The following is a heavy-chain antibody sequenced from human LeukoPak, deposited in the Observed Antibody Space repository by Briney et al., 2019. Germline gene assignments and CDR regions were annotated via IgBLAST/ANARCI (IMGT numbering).Heavy chain of an antibody. CDR2: ISAYNGNT. D-gene: IGHD3-22*01. CDR1: GYTVTSYG. J-gene: IGHJ4*02. CDR3: AVHYDSSGYLYYFDY. Sequence: GASVKVSCKASGYTVTSYGISWVRQAPGQGLEWMGWISAYNGNTNYAQKLQGRVTMTTDTSTSTAYMELRSLRSDDTAVYYCAVHYDSSGYLYYFDYWGQGTLVTVSS. V-gene: IGHV1-18*01.